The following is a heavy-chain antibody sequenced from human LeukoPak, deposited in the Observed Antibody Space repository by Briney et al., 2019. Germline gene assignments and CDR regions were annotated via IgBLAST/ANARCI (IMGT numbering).Heavy chain of an antibody. CDR2: ISVSGGST. V-gene: IGHV3-23*01. Sequence: GGSLRLSCAASGFTFSSYAMSWVRQAPGKGLEWVSAISVSGGSTYYADSVKGRFTISRDNSKNTLYLQMNSLRAEDTAVYSCAKDLAEYYYDGSGYYYLDFWGQGTLVTVSS. D-gene: IGHD3-22*01. CDR1: GFTFSSYA. CDR3: AKDLAEYYYDGSGYYYLDF. J-gene: IGHJ4*02.